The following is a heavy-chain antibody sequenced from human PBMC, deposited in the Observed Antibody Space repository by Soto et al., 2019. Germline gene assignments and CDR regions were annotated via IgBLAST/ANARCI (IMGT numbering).Heavy chain of an antibody. CDR1: GGSISSGDYY. CDR2: IYYSGST. D-gene: IGHD5-12*01. Sequence: PSETLSLTCTVSGGSISSGDYYWSWIRQPPGKGLEWIGYIYYSGSTYYNPSLKSRAAISVDTSKNQFSLKLSSVTAADTAVYYCARHLSPGDIVLDYWGQGTLVTVSS. J-gene: IGHJ4*02. V-gene: IGHV4-30-4*01. CDR3: ARHLSPGDIVLDY.